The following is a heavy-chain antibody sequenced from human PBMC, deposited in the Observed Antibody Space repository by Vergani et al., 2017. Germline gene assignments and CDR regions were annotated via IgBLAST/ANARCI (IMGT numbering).Heavy chain of an antibody. V-gene: IGHV5-51*01. CDR2: IYPGDSDT. CDR1: GYSFTSYW. Sequence: EVQLVQSGAEVKKPGESLKISCKGSGYSFTSYWIGWVRQMPGKGLEWMGIIYPGDSDTRYSPSFQGQVTISADKSISTAYLQWSSLKASDTAMYYCATPRHALWFGESHGPHFDLWGRGTLVTVSS. J-gene: IGHJ2*01. D-gene: IGHD3-10*01. CDR3: ATPRHALWFGESHGPHFDL.